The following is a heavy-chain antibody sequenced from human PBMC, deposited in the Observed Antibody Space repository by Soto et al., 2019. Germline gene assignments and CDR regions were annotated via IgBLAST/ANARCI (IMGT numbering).Heavy chain of an antibody. V-gene: IGHV4-59*01. CDR1: GGSISSYY. J-gene: IGHJ4*02. Sequence: PSETLSLTCTASGGSISSYYWSWIRQSPGKGLEWIGYIYYRGNTNYNPSLKSRVTISVDTSKNQFSLKLRSVTAADTAVYYCARDLFRSSYYYFDSWGQGTLVTVSS. CDR2: IYYRGNT. D-gene: IGHD4-4*01. CDR3: ARDLFRSSYYYFDS.